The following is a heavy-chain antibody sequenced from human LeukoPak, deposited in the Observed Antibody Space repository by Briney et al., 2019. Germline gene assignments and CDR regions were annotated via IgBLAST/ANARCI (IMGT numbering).Heavy chain of an antibody. CDR2: INHSGST. CDR1: GGSFSGYY. CDR3: ASGSIAAALFDY. D-gene: IGHD6-13*01. Sequence: PSETLSLTCAVYGGSFSGYYWSWIRQPPGKGLEWIGEINHSGSTNYNPSLKSRVTISVDTSKNQFSLKLSSVTAADTAVYYCASGSIAAALFDYWGQRTLVTVSS. V-gene: IGHV4-34*01. J-gene: IGHJ4*02.